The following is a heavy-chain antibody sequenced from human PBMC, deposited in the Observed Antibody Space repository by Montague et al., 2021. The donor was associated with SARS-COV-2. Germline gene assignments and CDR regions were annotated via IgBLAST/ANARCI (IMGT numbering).Heavy chain of an antibody. Sequence: SLRLSFAASGFTFSSYAMHWVRQAPGKGLEWVAVISYDGSNKYYADSVKGRFTISRDNSKNTLYLQMNSLRAEDTAVYYCARAKGGSYYSGMDVWGQGTTVTVSS. CDR2: ISYDGSNK. V-gene: IGHV3-30-3*01. D-gene: IGHD1-26*01. CDR3: ARAKGGSYYSGMDV. CDR1: GFTFSSYA. J-gene: IGHJ6*02.